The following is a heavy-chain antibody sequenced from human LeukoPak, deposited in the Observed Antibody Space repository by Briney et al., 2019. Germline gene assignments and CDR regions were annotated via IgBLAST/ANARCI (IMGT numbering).Heavy chain of an antibody. Sequence: GGSLRLSCTASGFTFGDHAMSWGRQAPGKGLEWGGFIRSKAYGGTTDYAASVKGRFTISRDDSKSIAYLQMNSLKTEDTAVYYCTRDPTDIVVVPATIGDAFDIWGQGTMVTVSS. CDR2: IRSKAYGGTT. D-gene: IGHD2-2*01. CDR1: GFTFGDHA. CDR3: TRDPTDIVVVPATIGDAFDI. V-gene: IGHV3-49*04. J-gene: IGHJ3*02.